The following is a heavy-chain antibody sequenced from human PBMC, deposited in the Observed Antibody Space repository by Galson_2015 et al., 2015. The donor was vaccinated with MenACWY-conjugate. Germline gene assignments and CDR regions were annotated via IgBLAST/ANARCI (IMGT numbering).Heavy chain of an antibody. CDR3: ARQGHVAPSDFDI. CDR1: GYSFSSNW. J-gene: IGHJ3*02. Sequence: QSGAEVKKPGESLKISCRASGYSFSSNWIGWVRQMPGKGLEWMGIIHPGDSKTRYGPSFQGHVTISVDKAIDTALVEWSSVTASDTATYYCARQGHVAPSDFDIWGQGTVVAVSS. V-gene: IGHV5-51*01. D-gene: IGHD5-12*01. CDR2: IHPGDSKT.